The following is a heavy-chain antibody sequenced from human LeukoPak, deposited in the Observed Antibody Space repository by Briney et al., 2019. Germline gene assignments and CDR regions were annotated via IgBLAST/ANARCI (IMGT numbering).Heavy chain of an antibody. CDR2: TYYRSQQWHS. V-gene: IGHV6-1*01. D-gene: IGHD3-3*01. CDR3: ERATDFGVVTN. J-gene: IGHJ4*02. Sequence: KCSHTLSLICALSGDIVSSNGAPWHWSRQSPSRGLEWLGRTYYRSQQWHSDYAPSVKGRITLNPDTSKNQFSLQLNSVTPEDTAVYYCERATDFGVVTNWGEGTLVTVSS. CDR1: GDIVSSNGAP.